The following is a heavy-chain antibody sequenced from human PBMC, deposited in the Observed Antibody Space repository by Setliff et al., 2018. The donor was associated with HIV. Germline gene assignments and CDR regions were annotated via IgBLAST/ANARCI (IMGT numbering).Heavy chain of an antibody. V-gene: IGHV4-34*01. CDR1: GGSVSGYY. CDR3: ARDRSNWNYGKNYMDV. J-gene: IGHJ6*03. Sequence: TCAVYGGSVSGYYWSWIRQPPGKGLEWIGEINHSGSTNYNPSLKSRVTISVDTSKNQFSLKLSSVTAADTAVYYCARDRSNWNYGKNYMDVWGKGTTVTVS. CDR2: INHSGST. D-gene: IGHD1-7*01.